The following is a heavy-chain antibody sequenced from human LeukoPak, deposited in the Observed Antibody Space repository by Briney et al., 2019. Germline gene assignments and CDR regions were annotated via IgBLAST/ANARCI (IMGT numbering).Heavy chain of an antibody. CDR2: MNPNSGNT. CDR1: GYAFTSYD. D-gene: IGHD3-10*01. V-gene: IGHV1-8*01. Sequence: GASVKVSCKASGYAFTSYDINWVRQATGQGLEWMGGMNPNSGNTGYAQKFQGRVTMTRNTSISTAYMELSSLRSEDTAVYYCASSVQGVLWFGESLWGHYYYYYGMDVWGQGTTVTVSS. J-gene: IGHJ6*02. CDR3: ASSVQGVLWFGESLWGHYYYYYGMDV.